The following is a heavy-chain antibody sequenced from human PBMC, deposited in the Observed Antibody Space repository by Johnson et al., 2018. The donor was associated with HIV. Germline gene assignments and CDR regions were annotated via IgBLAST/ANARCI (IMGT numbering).Heavy chain of an antibody. Sequence: VQLVESGGGLVKPGGSLRLSCAASGFTFSNAWMSWVRQAPGKGLEWVGRIKSKTDGGTTDYAAPVKGRFTISRDNAKNSLFLQMNSLRAEDTAVYYCARGKWGVGANAFDIWGLGTMVTVSS. CDR2: IKSKTDGGTT. CDR3: ARGKWGVGANAFDI. J-gene: IGHJ3*02. CDR1: GFTFSNAW. V-gene: IGHV3-15*01. D-gene: IGHD1-26*01.